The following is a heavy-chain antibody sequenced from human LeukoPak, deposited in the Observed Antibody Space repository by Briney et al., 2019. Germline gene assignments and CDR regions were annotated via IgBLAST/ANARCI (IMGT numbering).Heavy chain of an antibody. D-gene: IGHD4-23*01. V-gene: IGHV3-30*18. CDR2: ISYDGSNK. CDR3: AKDYYTVVTLFDY. J-gene: IGHJ4*02. CDR1: GFTFSDYT. Sequence: PGGSLRLSCVGAGFTFSDYTINWVRQAPGKGLEWVAVISYDGSNKYYADSVKGRFTISRDNSKNTLYLQMNSLRAEDTAVYYCAKDYYTVVTLFDYWGQGTLVTVSS.